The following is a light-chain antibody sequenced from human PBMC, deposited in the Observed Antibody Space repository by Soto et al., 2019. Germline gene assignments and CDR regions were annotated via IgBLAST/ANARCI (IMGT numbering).Light chain of an antibody. V-gene: IGLV1-44*01. CDR2: SNN. Sequence: LLAPPPPTSGTPGQRVTLSCFGSSANIGSNTVTWYQQLPGTAPKLLIYSNNQRPSGVPDRFSGSKSGTSASLAISGLQSEDEADYYCAAWDDSPNYVFGTGTKVTVL. CDR1: SANIGSNT. CDR3: AAWDDSPNYV. J-gene: IGLJ1*01.